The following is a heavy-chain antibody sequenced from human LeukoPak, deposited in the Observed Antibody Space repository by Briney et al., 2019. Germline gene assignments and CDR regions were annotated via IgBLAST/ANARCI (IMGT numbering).Heavy chain of an antibody. Sequence: SETLSLTCTVSGGSISSGGYYWSWIRQHPGKGLEWIGYIYYSGSTYYNPSLKSRVTIPVDTSKNQFSLKLSSVTAADTAVYYCARESHYDFWSGYSNWFDPWGQGTLVTVSS. CDR2: IYYSGST. CDR3: ARESHYDFWSGYSNWFDP. V-gene: IGHV4-31*03. J-gene: IGHJ5*02. D-gene: IGHD3-3*01. CDR1: GGSISSGGYY.